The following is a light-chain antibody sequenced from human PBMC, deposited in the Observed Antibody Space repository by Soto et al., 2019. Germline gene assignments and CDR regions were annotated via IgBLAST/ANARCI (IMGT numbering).Light chain of an antibody. Sequence: QLTHPPSTLSGSVGHRLTITCRASQSVSSWLVVYYQKTGEAPKRLIYKASTLKSGVPSGFSGSGACTDFILTIICLQSEDFFTDYCQQYYSYSYTFGQGTRLEIK. CDR3: QQYYSYSYT. V-gene: IGKV1-5*03. CDR1: QSVSSW. J-gene: IGKJ5*01. CDR2: KAS.